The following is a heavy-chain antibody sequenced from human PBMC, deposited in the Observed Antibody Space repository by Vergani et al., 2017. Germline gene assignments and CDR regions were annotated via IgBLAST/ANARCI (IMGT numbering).Heavy chain of an antibody. CDR1: GGSISSGSYY. V-gene: IGHV4-61*02. D-gene: IGHD2-2*01. CDR2: IYTSGST. J-gene: IGHJ3*02. Sequence: QVQLQESGPGLVKPSQTLSLTCTVSGGSISSGSYYWSWIRQPAGKGLEWIGRIYTSGSTNYNPSLQSRVTISVDTSKNQFSLKLSSVTAADTAVYYCARENIVVVPAANDAFDIWGQGTMVTVSS. CDR3: ARENIVVVPAANDAFDI.